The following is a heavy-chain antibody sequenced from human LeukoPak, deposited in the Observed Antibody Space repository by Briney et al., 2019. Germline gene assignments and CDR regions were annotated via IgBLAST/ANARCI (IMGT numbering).Heavy chain of an antibody. CDR2: FYNSGST. D-gene: IGHD6-19*01. CDR3: ASGTHWLAFDY. V-gene: IGHV4-59*08. Sequence: SETLSLTCIVSGGSISSYYWTWIRQPPGKGLEWIGCFYNSGSTTYNPSLQSRVTISVDMSKSQVSLRLGSVAAADTAVYYCASGTHWLAFDYWGQGNLVTVSS. CDR1: GGSISSYY. J-gene: IGHJ4*02.